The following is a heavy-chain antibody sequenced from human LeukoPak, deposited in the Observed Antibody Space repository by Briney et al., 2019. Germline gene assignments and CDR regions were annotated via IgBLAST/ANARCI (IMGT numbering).Heavy chain of an antibody. V-gene: IGHV3-30*04. J-gene: IGHJ3*02. CDR3: ARQTAAGAFDI. D-gene: IGHD6-13*01. CDR1: VFTVSSYA. CDR2: ISYDGSNK. Sequence: PGRSLRLSCAASVFTVSSYAMHWVRQAPGKGLEWVAVISYDGSNKYYADSVKGRFTISRDNSKNTLYLQMNSLRAEDTAVYYCARQTAAGAFDIWGQGTMVTVSS.